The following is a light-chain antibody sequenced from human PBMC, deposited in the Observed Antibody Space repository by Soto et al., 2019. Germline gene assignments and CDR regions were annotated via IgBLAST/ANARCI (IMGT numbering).Light chain of an antibody. CDR1: SSDVGGYNY. J-gene: IGLJ1*01. CDR3: SSYTSRSTYV. CDR2: EVS. V-gene: IGLV2-14*01. Sequence: QSALTHPASVSGSPGQSITISCTGTSSDVGGYNYVSWYQQHPGKAPKLMISEVSNRPSGVSNRFSGSKSGNTASLTISGLQAEDEADYYCSSYTSRSTYVFGTGTKLTVL.